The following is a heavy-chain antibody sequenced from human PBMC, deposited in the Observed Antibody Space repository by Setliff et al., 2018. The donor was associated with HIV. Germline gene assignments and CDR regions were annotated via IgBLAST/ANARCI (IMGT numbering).Heavy chain of an antibody. Sequence: TLSLTCTVSGGSISSHYWSWIRQPPGKALEWLALIYWDDDPRYNSSLKNRLTITKDTSKNQVVLTMTVMDPVDTATYYCAHKPRIFAASTHYFDFWGQGTLVTVSS. J-gene: IGHJ4*02. D-gene: IGHD6-13*01. CDR3: AHKPRIFAASTHYFDF. CDR1: GGSISSHYWS. CDR2: IYWDDDP. V-gene: IGHV2-5*02.